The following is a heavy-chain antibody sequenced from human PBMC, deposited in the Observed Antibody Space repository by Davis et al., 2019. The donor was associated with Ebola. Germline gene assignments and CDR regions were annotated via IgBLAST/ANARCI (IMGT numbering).Heavy chain of an antibody. V-gene: IGHV1-46*03. CDR2: INPHDVGT. D-gene: IGHD5-12*01. CDR3: TTPGGQDSGYDVFDI. J-gene: IGHJ3*02. Sequence: ASVQVSCTASCYTFTSYYMHWVRQPPGQGLDWIGMINPHDVGTIYAQKFQGRVTVNRDTSTTTVYMDLSSLRSEDTALYYCTTPGGQDSGYDVFDIWGQGTMVTVSS. CDR1: CYTFTSYY.